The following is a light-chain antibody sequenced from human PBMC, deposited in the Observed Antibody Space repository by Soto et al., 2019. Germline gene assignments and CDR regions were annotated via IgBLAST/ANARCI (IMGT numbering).Light chain of an antibody. V-gene: IGKV3-20*01. CDR2: NTS. Sequence: EIVLTQSPGTLSLSPGEGATVSCRVSQSINSKSLVWYQRKFGQAPRLLIYNTSSRATGIPDRLSGSGSGTDFTLSISRLEPEDFAVYYCQHYGGSFIFGPGTKVDFK. J-gene: IGKJ3*01. CDR1: QSINSKS. CDR3: QHYGGSFI.